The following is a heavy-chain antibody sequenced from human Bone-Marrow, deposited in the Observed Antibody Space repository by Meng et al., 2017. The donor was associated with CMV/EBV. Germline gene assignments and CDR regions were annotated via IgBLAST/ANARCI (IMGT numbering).Heavy chain of an antibody. CDR1: GYSISSGYY. V-gene: IGHV4-38-2*02. Sequence: GSLRLSCTVSGYSISSGYYWGWIRQPPGKGLEWIGSIYHSGSTYYNPSLKSRVTISVDTSKNQFSLKLSSVTAADTAVYHCARDFSGYDSCWGQGTLVTVSS. J-gene: IGHJ4*02. D-gene: IGHD5-12*01. CDR3: ARDFSGYDSC. CDR2: IYHSGST.